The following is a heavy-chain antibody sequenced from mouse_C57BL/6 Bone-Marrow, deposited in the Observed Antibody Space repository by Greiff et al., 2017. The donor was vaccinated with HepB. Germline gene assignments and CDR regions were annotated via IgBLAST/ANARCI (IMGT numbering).Heavy chain of an antibody. Sequence: EVKLVESGPELVKPGDSVKISCKASGYSFTGYFMNWVMQSHGKSLEWIGRINPYNGDTFYNQKFKGKATLTVDKSSSTAHMELRSLTSEDSAVYYCARRGGYYGSHYFDYWGQGTTLTVSS. J-gene: IGHJ2*01. CDR3: ARRGGYYGSHYFDY. V-gene: IGHV1-20*01. D-gene: IGHD1-1*01. CDR2: INPYNGDT. CDR1: GYSFTGYF.